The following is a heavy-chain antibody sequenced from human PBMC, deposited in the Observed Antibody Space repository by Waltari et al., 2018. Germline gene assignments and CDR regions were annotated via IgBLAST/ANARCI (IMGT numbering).Heavy chain of an antibody. CDR1: GFTFSNAW. CDR3: TTDLPDNSGCPLY. Sequence: EVQLVESGGGLVKPGGSLRLSCAASGFTFSNAWMSWVRQAPGKGLEWLGQITVKTDGGTTDSAAPAKGRFTISRDDSKDTLYLQMHSLKTEDTAVYYCTTDLPDNSGCPLYWGQGTLVTVSS. CDR2: ITVKTDGGTT. V-gene: IGHV3-15*01. J-gene: IGHJ4*02. D-gene: IGHD5-12*01.